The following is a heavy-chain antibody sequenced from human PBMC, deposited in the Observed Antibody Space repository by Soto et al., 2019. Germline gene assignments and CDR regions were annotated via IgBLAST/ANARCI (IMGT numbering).Heavy chain of an antibody. D-gene: IGHD3-10*01. CDR3: ARRDRGVANWFDP. CDR2: IYYNGII. V-gene: IGHV4-30-4*01. J-gene: IGHJ5*02. Sequence: PSETLSLTCAVSGDSITDGDYYWSWIRQPPGKDLEWIAYIYYNGIIHYNPSLKSRVTISVDKSKNQFSLKLSSVTAADTAVYYCARRDRGVANWFDPWGQGTLVTVSS. CDR1: GDSITDGDYY.